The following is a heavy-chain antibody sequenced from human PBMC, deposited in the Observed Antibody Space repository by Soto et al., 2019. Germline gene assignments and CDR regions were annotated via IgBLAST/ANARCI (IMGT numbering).Heavy chain of an antibody. CDR3: ARGNVVPAAMCPWFDP. CDR2: ISSSGSTI. Sequence: PGGSLRLSCAASGFTFSDYYMSWIRQAPRKGLEWVSYISSSGSTIYYADSVKGRFTISRDNAKNSLYLQMNSLRAEDTAVYYCARGNVVPAAMCPWFDPWGQGTLVTVSS. CDR1: GFTFSDYY. J-gene: IGHJ5*02. V-gene: IGHV3-11*01. D-gene: IGHD2-2*01.